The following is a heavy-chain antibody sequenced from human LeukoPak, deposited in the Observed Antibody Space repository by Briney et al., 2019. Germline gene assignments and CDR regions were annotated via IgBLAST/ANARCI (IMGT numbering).Heavy chain of an antibody. J-gene: IGHJ4*02. CDR1: GFTFSSYA. Sequence: GGSLRLSCAASGFTFSSYAMSWVRQAPGKGLEWVSAISGSGGSTYYADSVKGRFTISRDNSKNTLYLQMNSLRAEDTAVYYCAKDKSNSLELLWFGELSGGFDYWGQGTLVTVSS. CDR2: ISGSGGST. D-gene: IGHD3-10*01. V-gene: IGHV3-23*01. CDR3: AKDKSNSLELLWFGELSGGFDY.